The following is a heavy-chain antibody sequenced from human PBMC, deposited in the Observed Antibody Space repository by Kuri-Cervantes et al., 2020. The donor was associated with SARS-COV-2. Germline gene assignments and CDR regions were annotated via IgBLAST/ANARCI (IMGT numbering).Heavy chain of an antibody. V-gene: IGHV3-23*01. D-gene: IGHD3-16*01. Sequence: GGSLRLSCAASTFTFNNYALIWVRQAPGKELEWVSSISPPGGDTNYADSVKGRFTISRDNSKDTLYLQMHSLRAEDTAVYYCATVYTMGVSLDWGQGTLVTVSS. CDR2: ISPPGGDT. J-gene: IGHJ4*02. CDR3: ATVYTMGVSLD. CDR1: TFTFNNYA.